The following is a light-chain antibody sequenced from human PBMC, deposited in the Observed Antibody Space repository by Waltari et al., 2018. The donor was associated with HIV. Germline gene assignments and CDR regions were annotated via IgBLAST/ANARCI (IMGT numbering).Light chain of an antibody. J-gene: IGKJ4*01. CDR1: QSVNNR. Sequence: DIQMTQSPSSLSASVGDTVTIACRASQSVNNRLNWYHQEPGKAPKVLIYDASRLQSGVPSRFSGSGSGTDFTLTISSLQPDDFATYFCQQSYSTPPELTFGGGTKVEIK. CDR2: DAS. V-gene: IGKV1-39*01. CDR3: QQSYSTPPELT.